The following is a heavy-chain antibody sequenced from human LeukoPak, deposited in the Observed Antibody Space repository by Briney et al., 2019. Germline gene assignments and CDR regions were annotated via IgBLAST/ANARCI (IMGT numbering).Heavy chain of an antibody. D-gene: IGHD3-10*01. V-gene: IGHV3-48*03. CDR1: GFTFSSYE. J-gene: IGHJ5*02. Sequence: GGSLRLSCAASGFTFSSYEMNWVRQAPGKGLEWVSYISSSGSTIYYADSVKGRFTISRDNAKNSLYLQMNSLRAEDTAVYYCARDFDYYGSGSYYQFDPWGQGTLVTVSS. CDR3: ARDFDYYGSGSYYQFDP. CDR2: ISSSGSTI.